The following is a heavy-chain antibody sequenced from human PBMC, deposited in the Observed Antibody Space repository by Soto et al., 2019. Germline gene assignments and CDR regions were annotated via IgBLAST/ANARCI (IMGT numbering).Heavy chain of an antibody. CDR2: FNHSGST. CDR3: AKVQHWNAGPDYYYYYGMDV. D-gene: IGHD1-1*01. Sequence: SETLSLTCAVYGGSFSGYYWSWIRQPPGKGLEWIGVFNHSGSTNYNPSLKSRVTISVDTSKNQFSLKLSSVTAEDAAVYYCAKVQHWNAGPDYYYYYGMDVWGQGTTVTVSS. J-gene: IGHJ6*02. V-gene: IGHV4-34*01. CDR1: GGSFSGYY.